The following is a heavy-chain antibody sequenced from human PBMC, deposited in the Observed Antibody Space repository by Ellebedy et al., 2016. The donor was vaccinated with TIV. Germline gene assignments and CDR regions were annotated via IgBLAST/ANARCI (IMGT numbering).Heavy chain of an antibody. V-gene: IGHV3-11*01. CDR3: ARNSGSYYKGFDP. CDR1: GFTFSDYY. CDR2: ISSSGSTI. Sequence: GESLKISXAASGFTFSDYYMSWIRQAPGKGLEWVSYISSSGSTIYYADSVKGRFTISRDNAKNSLYLQMNSLRAEDTAVYYCARNSGSYYKGFDPWGQGTLVTVSS. J-gene: IGHJ5*02. D-gene: IGHD1-26*01.